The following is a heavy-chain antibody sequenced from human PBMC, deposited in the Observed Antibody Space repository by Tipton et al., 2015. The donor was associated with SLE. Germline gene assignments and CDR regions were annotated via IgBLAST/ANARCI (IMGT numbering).Heavy chain of an antibody. Sequence: TLSLTCAVYRGSFSGYYWSWIRRPPGKGLEWIGETTHSGKTNYNPSLKSRVTISADTSKNQFSLKLTSGTVADTAVYYCTRGGRGDGANPFDPWGQGTLVTVSS. V-gene: IGHV4-34*01. CDR2: TTHSGKT. CDR1: RGSFSGYY. J-gene: IGHJ5*02. D-gene: IGHD4/OR15-4a*01. CDR3: TRGGRGDGANPFDP.